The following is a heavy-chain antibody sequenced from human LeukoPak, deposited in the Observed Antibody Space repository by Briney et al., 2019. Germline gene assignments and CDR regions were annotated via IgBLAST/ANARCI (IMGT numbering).Heavy chain of an antibody. CDR2: IYYSGST. V-gene: IGHV4-39*01. Sequence: SETLSLTCTVSGGSISSSSYYWGWIRQPPGKGLEWIGSIYYSGSTYYNPSLKSRVTISVDTSKNQFSLKLSSVTAADTAVYYCARLTNEYYYDSSGQNWFGPWGQGTLVTVSS. D-gene: IGHD3-22*01. J-gene: IGHJ5*02. CDR1: GGSISSSSYY. CDR3: ARLTNEYYYDSSGQNWFGP.